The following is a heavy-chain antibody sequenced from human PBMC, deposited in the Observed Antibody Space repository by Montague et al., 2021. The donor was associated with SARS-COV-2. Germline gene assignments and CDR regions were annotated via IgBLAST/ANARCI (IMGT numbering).Heavy chain of an antibody. D-gene: IGHD6-13*01. CDR2: IYYSGST. J-gene: IGHJ4*02. CDR1: GGSISSSSYF. Sequence: SETLSLTCTVSGGSISSSSYFWGWIRQPPGKGLEWIGSIYYSGSTYYNPSLKSRVTISVDTSRNQFSPKLSSVTAADTAVYYCARAIIAAAGTTSFDYWGQGTLVTVSS. CDR3: ARAIIAAAGTTSFDY. V-gene: IGHV4-39*01.